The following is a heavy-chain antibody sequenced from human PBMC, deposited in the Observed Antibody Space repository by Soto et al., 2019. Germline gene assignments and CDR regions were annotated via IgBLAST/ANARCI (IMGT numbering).Heavy chain of an antibody. J-gene: IGHJ4*02. CDR2: ISGSGGST. Sequence: EMQLLESGGGLVQPGGSLRLSCAASGFTFSSFAMSWVRQAPGKGLDWVSAISGSGGSTYSADSVTGLFTISRDNSTSTLYLQMLSLSADDTAVYYCAKDVTQYCNRVTCYTGPHYWGQGTLVTVSS. D-gene: IGHD2-2*02. CDR1: GFTFSSFA. CDR3: AKDVTQYCNRVTCYTGPHY. V-gene: IGHV3-23*01.